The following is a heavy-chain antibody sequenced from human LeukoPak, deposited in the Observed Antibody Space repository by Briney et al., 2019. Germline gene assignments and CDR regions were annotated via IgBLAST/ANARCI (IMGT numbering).Heavy chain of an antibody. V-gene: IGHV4-59*01. CDR2: ISYPGST. CDR3: ARRLRVYGGKAPYYYYYMDV. D-gene: IGHD4-23*01. Sequence: SSETLSLTCTVSGGSISSYYWSWIRQPPGKGLDWIGYISYPGSTNYNPSLNSRVTISIDTSKNQFSLKLSSVTAADTAVYYCARRLRVYGGKAPYYYYYMDVWGKGTTVTISS. CDR1: GGSISSYY. J-gene: IGHJ6*03.